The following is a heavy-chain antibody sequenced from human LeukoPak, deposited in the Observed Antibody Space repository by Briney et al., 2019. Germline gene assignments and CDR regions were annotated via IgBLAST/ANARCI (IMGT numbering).Heavy chain of an antibody. CDR3: ARVLYSRSYSDY. V-gene: IGHV1-69*04. CDR1: GGTFSSYA. Sequence: SVKVSCKASGGTFSSYAISWVRQAPGQGLEWMGRIIPILGIANYAQKFQGRVTITADKSTSTAYMELSSLRSEDTAVYYCARVLYSRSYSDYWGQGTLVTVSS. CDR2: IIPILGIA. D-gene: IGHD1-26*01. J-gene: IGHJ4*02.